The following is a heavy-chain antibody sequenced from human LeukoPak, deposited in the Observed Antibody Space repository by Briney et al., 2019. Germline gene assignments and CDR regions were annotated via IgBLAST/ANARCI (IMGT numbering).Heavy chain of an antibody. CDR2: IYNSGNT. CDR1: SGSISSYY. J-gene: IGHJ4*02. CDR3: ARDRSTAYYRDYFDY. D-gene: IGHD3-22*01. Sequence: SETLSLTCTVSSGSISSYYWSWIRQPAGKGLEWIGRIYNSGNTNYNPSLKSRVTMSVDTSKNRFSLKLTSVTAADTALYYCARDRSTAYYRDYFDYWGQGILVTVSS. V-gene: IGHV4-4*07.